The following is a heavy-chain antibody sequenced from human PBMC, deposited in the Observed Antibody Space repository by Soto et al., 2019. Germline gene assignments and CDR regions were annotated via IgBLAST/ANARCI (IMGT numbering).Heavy chain of an antibody. V-gene: IGHV3-33*01. Sequence: GGSLRLSCAASGFTFSSYGMHWVRQAPGKGLEWVAVIWYDRSNKYYADSVKGRFTISRDNSKNTLYLQMNSLRAEDTAVYYCARGPDSGRTGTRLGYFDYWGQGTLATVSS. D-gene: IGHD1-1*01. CDR1: GFTFSSYG. J-gene: IGHJ4*02. CDR3: ARGPDSGRTGTRLGYFDY. CDR2: IWYDRSNK.